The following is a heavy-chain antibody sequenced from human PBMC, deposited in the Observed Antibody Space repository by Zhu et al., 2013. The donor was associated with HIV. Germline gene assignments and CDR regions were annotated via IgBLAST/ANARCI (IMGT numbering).Heavy chain of an antibody. CDR1: GYTFTSYD. Sequence: QVQLVQSGAEVKKPGASVKVSCKASGYTFTSYDINWVRQATGQGLEWMGWMNPNSGNTGYAQKFQGRVTMTRNTSISTAYMELSSLRSEDTAVYYCARDPVGYCSGGSCYTADYWGQGTLVTVSS. CDR3: ARDPVGYCSGGSCYTADY. V-gene: IGHV1-8*01. D-gene: IGHD2-15*01. CDR2: MNPNSGNT. J-gene: IGHJ4*02.